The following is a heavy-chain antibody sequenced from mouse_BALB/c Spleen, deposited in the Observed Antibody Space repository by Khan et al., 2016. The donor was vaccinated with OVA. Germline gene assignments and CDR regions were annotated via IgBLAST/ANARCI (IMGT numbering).Heavy chain of an antibody. J-gene: IGHJ2*01. CDR3: ARRGLRWDFDY. Sequence: VELVESGAELAKPGASVKLSCKASGYTFINYWILWVKQRPGQGLEWIGYINPSTAYTEYNQNFKDKTTLTADKSSSTAYMQLLSLTSEDSAVYYCARRGLRWDFDYWGQGTTLTVSS. D-gene: IGHD1-1*01. CDR2: INPSTAYT. V-gene: IGHV1-7*01. CDR1: GYTFINYW.